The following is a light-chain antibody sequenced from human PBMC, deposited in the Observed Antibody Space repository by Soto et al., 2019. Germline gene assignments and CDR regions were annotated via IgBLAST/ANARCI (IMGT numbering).Light chain of an antibody. J-gene: IGLJ6*01. CDR3: TSYAGSNTYV. CDR2: EAV. Sequence: QSALTQPPSASGSPGQSVTLSCTGTKKNIGVYDFVSWYQHQPGKAPRLIIYEAVQRPSWVPDRFSGSKSGNTASLTVAGPPAADEADYFCTSYAGSNTYVFGSGTQLTVL. V-gene: IGLV2-8*01. CDR1: KKNIGVYDF.